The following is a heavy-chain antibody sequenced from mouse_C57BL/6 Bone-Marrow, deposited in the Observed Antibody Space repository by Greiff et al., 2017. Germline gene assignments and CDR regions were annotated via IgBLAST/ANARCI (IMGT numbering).Heavy chain of an antibody. D-gene: IGHD1-1*01. CDR2: ISNCGVST. J-gene: IGHJ3*01. CDR3: ARHGGGYYGWFAY. CDR1: GFTFSDYY. V-gene: IGHV5-12*01. Sequence: EVMLVESGGGLVQPGGSLKLSCAASGFTFSDYYMYWVRQTPEKRLEWVAYISNCGVSTYYPDTVKVRVTLSRDNAKNNLYLQRSRLKSEDTARYYCARHGGGYYGWFAYWGQGTLVTVSA.